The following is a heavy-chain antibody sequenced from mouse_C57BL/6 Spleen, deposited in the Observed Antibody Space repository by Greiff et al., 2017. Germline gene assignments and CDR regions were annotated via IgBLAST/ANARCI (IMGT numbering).Heavy chain of an antibody. CDR1: GYTFTSYW. J-gene: IGHJ4*01. CDR3: ARLGELRYAMDY. CDR2: IDPSDSET. V-gene: IGHV1-52*01. D-gene: IGHD1-1*01. Sequence: QVQLQQPGAELVRPGSSVKLSCKASGYTFTSYWLHWVKQRPIQGLEWIGNIDPSDSETHYNQKFKDKATLTVDKSSSTAYMQLSSLTSEDSAVYYCARLGELRYAMDYWGQGTSVTVSS.